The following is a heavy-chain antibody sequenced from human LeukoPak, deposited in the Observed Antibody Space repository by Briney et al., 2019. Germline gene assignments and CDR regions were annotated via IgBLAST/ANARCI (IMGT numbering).Heavy chain of an antibody. CDR3: VRAGGSSWSDTHFNN. CDR2: IKQDESEK. V-gene: IGHV3-7*03. CDR1: GFAFSSYW. D-gene: IGHD6-6*01. J-gene: IGHJ4*02. Sequence: GGSLRLSCAASGFAFSSYWMSWVRQAPGKGLEWVANIKQDESEKYYVDSVKGRFTISRDNAKNSLYLQMNSLKTEDTAVYYCVRAGGSSWSDTHFNNWGQGTLVTVSS.